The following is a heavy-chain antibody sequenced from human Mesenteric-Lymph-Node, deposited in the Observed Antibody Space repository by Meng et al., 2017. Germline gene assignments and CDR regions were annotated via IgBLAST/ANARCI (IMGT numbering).Heavy chain of an antibody. CDR3: VTAGQSSSSGGSRYGMDV. D-gene: IGHD6-6*01. J-gene: IGHJ6*02. V-gene: IGHV1-2*06. Sequence: ASVKVSCKASGYTFTGYYIQWVRQAPGQGLEWMGRIHPSNGVTNYAQKFQGRVTLTRDTSISTGYMEMSGLKSDDTAVYYCVTAGQSSSSGGSRYGMDVWGQGTTVTVSS. CDR2: IHPSNGVT. CDR1: GYTFTGYY.